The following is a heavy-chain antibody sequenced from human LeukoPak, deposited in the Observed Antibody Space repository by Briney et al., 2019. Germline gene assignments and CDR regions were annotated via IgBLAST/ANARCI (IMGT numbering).Heavy chain of an antibody. Sequence: SSETLSLTCTVSGGSISSYYWSWIRQPPGKGLEWIGYIYYSGSTNYNPSLKSRVTMSIDTSKNQFSLKLSSVTAADTAIYYCPRHAKYYYASRPYFFFQYWGKGTLLPVSS. CDR2: IYYSGST. CDR1: GGSISSYY. J-gene: IGHJ4*02. V-gene: IGHV4-59*08. CDR3: PRHAKYYYASRPYFFFQY. D-gene: IGHD3-10*01.